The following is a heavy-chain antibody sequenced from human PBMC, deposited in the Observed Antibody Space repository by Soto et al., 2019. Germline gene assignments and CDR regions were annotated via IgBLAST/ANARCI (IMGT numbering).Heavy chain of an antibody. D-gene: IGHD2-15*01. CDR3: ASQSSELLLFAI. J-gene: IGHJ4*02. CDR2: ISSSSSTI. V-gene: IGHV3-48*01. Sequence: EVQLVASGGGLVQPGGSLRLSCAASGFTFSSYRLNWVRQAPGKGLEWVSYISSSSSTIYYADSVKGRITISRDNAKNSLYLQMNSLRAEDTAVDYCASQSSELLLFAIWGQGTLVTVAS. CDR1: GFTFSSYR.